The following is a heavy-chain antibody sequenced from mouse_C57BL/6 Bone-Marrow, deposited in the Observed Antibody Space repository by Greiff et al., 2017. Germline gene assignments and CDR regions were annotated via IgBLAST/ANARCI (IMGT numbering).Heavy chain of an antibody. CDR2: IDPPDSYT. J-gene: IGHJ4*01. Sequence: VQLQQPGAELVKPGASVKLSCKASGYTFTSYWMQWVKQRPGQGLAWIGEIDPPDSYTNYNQKFKGKATLTVDTSSSTAYMQLSSLTSEDSAVYYCAREEDYDRAMDYWGQGTSVTVSS. V-gene: IGHV1-50*01. D-gene: IGHD2-4*01. CDR3: AREEDYDRAMDY. CDR1: GYTFTSYW.